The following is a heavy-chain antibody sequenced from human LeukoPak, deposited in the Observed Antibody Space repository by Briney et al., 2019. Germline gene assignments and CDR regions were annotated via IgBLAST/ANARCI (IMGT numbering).Heavy chain of an antibody. Sequence: GGSLRLSCAASGFTFSSYSMNWVRQAPGKGLEWVSSISSSSSYIYYADSVKGRFTVSRDNAKNSLYLQMNSLKAEDTAVYFCASHYDIDYWGQGTLVTVSS. CDR2: ISSSSSYI. V-gene: IGHV3-21*06. J-gene: IGHJ4*02. CDR3: ASHYDIDY. D-gene: IGHD3-9*01. CDR1: GFTFSSYS.